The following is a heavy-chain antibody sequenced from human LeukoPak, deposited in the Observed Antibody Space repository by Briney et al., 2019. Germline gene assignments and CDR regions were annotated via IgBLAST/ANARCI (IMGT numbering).Heavy chain of an antibody. V-gene: IGHV1-8*01. CDR3: ARGDYYDSSGYYRNVDY. Sequence: GASVKVSCKASGYTFTSYDINWVRQATGQGLEWMGWMNPNSGDTGYAQKFQGRVTMTRNTSISTAYMELSSLRSEDTAVHYCARGDYYDSSGYYRNVDYWGQGTLVTVSS. CDR2: MNPNSGDT. CDR1: GYTFTSYD. J-gene: IGHJ4*02. D-gene: IGHD3-22*01.